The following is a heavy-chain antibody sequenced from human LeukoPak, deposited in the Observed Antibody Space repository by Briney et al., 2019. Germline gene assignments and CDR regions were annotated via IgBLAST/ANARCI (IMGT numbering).Heavy chain of an antibody. Sequence: ASVKVSCKASGYIFTSYYIHWVRQARGQGLEWMGWINSNSGGTYFAQKFEARVTLTRDTIINTGYMEMRGLTSDDTAVYYCAKSQYSFASGSSRPLFDYWGQGTLVTVSS. D-gene: IGHD3-10*01. J-gene: IGHJ4*02. CDR3: AKSQYSFASGSSRPLFDY. V-gene: IGHV1-2*02. CDR1: GYIFTSYY. CDR2: INSNSGGT.